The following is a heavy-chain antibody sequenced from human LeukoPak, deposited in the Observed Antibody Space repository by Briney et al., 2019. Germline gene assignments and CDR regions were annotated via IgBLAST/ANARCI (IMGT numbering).Heavy chain of an antibody. Sequence: GGSLRLSCAASGFIFSDYAMSWVRQAPGKGLEWVSGISGRAGSTYYPASVGGRFTISRDNSMNILFLQMTRLRADDTGVYYCARPNRYCNTTICYCDAFDIWGQGTIVTVSS. V-gene: IGHV3-23*01. CDR1: GFIFSDYA. D-gene: IGHD2-2*01. J-gene: IGHJ3*02. CDR2: ISGRAGST. CDR3: ARPNRYCNTTICYCDAFDI.